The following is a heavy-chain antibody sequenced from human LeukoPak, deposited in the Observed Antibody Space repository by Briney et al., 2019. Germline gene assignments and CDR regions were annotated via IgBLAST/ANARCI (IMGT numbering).Heavy chain of an antibody. CDR3: ARRNHDFWSGYYTDY. D-gene: IGHD3-3*01. CDR2: INHSGST. V-gene: IGHV4-34*01. Sequence: PSETLSLTCAVFGGSFSGYYWSWIRQPPGKGLEWIGEINHSGSTNYNPPLKSRVTILVDTSKNHFSLKLGSVTAADTAVYYCARRNHDFWSGYYTDYWGQGTLVTVSS. CDR1: GGSFSGYY. J-gene: IGHJ4*02.